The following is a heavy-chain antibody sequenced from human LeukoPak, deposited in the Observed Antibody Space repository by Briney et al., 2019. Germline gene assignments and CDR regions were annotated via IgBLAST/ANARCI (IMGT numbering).Heavy chain of an antibody. V-gene: IGHV1-18*01. CDR2: VSTSNGAT. CDR3: ARVSDTSMFTPGFDS. CDR1: GHTFNRYS. J-gene: IGHJ4*02. Sequence: GASVTVSCKTSGHTFNRYSITWVRQAPGQGLEWMGWVSTSNGATNYAEKFQGRVTMTTETVTKTAYWELRRLTSGDTAMYFCARVSDTSMFTPGFDSWGQGTLVTVS. D-gene: IGHD5-18*01.